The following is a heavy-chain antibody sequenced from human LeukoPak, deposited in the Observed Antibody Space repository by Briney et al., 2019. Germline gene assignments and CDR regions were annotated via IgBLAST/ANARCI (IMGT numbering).Heavy chain of an antibody. J-gene: IGHJ1*01. CDR1: GFTLSSTY. CDR3: ASDSYSPEYFQH. D-gene: IGHD2-15*01. Sequence: GGSLRLSCAGSGFTLSSTYMSWVRQAPGKGLEWVSVIYGGTSTYYADSVKGRFTISRDNSKNTLYLQMNSLRAEDTAVYYCASDSYSPEYFQHWGQGTLVTVSS. V-gene: IGHV3-66*01. CDR2: IYGGTST.